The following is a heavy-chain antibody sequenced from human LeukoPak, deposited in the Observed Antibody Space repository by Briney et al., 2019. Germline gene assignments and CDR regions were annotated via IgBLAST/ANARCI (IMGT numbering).Heavy chain of an antibody. D-gene: IGHD1-26*01. J-gene: IGHJ4*02. V-gene: IGHV3-74*01. CDR3: ARIGGELRSFNS. CDR2: INTDGSST. Sequence: GGSLRLSCAASGFNFSSYWMHWVRQAPGKGLVWASRINTDGSSTSYADSVKGRFTISRDNAKNTLYLQMNSLRAEDTAVYYCARIGGELRSFNSWGQGTLVTVSS. CDR1: GFNFSSYW.